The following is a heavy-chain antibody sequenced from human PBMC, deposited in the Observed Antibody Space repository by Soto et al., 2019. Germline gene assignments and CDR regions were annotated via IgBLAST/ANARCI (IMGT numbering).Heavy chain of an antibody. CDR1: GFTFSSYA. J-gene: IGHJ4*02. D-gene: IGHD3-3*01. CDR2: ISGSGGST. CDR3: AKQVSAYYDSWSGSLSQDQHFDY. V-gene: IGHV3-23*01. Sequence: GGSLRLSCAASGFTFSSYAMSWVRQAPGKGLEWVSAISGSGGSTYYADSVKGRFTISRDNSKNTLYLQMNSLRAEDTAVYYCAKQVSAYYDSWSGSLSQDQHFDYWGQGTLVTVSS.